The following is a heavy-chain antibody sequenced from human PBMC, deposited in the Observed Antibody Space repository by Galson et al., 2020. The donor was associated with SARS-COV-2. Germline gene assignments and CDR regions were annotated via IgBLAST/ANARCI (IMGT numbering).Heavy chain of an antibody. CDR1: GFTLDDYA. V-gene: IGHV3-9*01. Sequence: SLKISCAASGFTLDDYAMHWVRQAPGKGLESVSDTRWNSCSIAYADPVKGRFTISRDNAKNSLYLQMNSLRAEDTALYYCAKDISPISKGPDYWGQGTLVTVSS. CDR2: TRWNSCSI. CDR3: AKDISPISKGPDY. J-gene: IGHJ4*02.